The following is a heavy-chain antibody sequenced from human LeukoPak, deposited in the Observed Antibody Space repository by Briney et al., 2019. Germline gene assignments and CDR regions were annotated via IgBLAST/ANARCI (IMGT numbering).Heavy chain of an antibody. J-gene: IGHJ6*02. CDR3: AKGSGYYYYSVMDV. D-gene: IGHD3-3*01. Sequence: GGSLRLSCAPSGLTFSNYAMSWVRQAPGKGLEWVSGISGSGGNTYYTDSVKGRFTISRDNSKNTLYLQMNSLRAEDTAVYYCAKGSGYYYYSVMDVWGQGTTVTVSS. CDR1: GLTFSNYA. CDR2: ISGSGGNT. V-gene: IGHV3-23*01.